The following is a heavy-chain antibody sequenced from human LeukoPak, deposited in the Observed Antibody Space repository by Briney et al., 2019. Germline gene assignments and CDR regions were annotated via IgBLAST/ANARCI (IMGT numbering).Heavy chain of an antibody. D-gene: IGHD2-2*01. CDR2: ISSSSSYI. J-gene: IGHJ4*02. CDR1: GFTFSSYS. CDR3: ARPQYCSSTSCYKGGDY. V-gene: IGHV3-21*01. Sequence: GGSLRLSCAASGFTFSSYSMNWVRQAPGKGLEWVSSISSSSSYIYYADSVKGRFTISRDNAKNSLYLQMNSLRAADTAVYYCARPQYCSSTSCYKGGDYWAREPWSPSPQ.